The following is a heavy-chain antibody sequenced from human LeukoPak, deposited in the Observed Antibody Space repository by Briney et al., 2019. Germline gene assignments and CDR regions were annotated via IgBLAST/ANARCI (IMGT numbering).Heavy chain of an antibody. J-gene: IGHJ6*03. Sequence: ASVKVSCKVSGYTLTELSMHWVRQAPGKGLEWMGGFDPEDGETIYAQKFQGRVTMTEDTSTDTAYMELSSLRSEDMAVYYCATLPSAAIPGYYYYYYMDVWGKGTTVTVSS. CDR3: ATLPSAAIPGYYYYYYMDV. CDR2: FDPEDGET. CDR1: GYTLTELS. D-gene: IGHD2-2*02. V-gene: IGHV1-24*01.